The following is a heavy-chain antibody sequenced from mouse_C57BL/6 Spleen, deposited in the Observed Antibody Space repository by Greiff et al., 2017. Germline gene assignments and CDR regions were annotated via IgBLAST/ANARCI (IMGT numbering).Heavy chain of an antibody. CDR2: IYPGDGDT. V-gene: IGHV1-82*01. D-gene: IGHD3-2*02. J-gene: IGHJ4*01. Sequence: VQLQQSGPELVKPGASVKISCKASGYAFSSSWMNWVKQRPGKGLEWIGRIYPGDGDTNYNGKFKGKATLTADKSSSTAYMQLSSLTSEDSAVYFCARAAQATDYYAMDYWGQGTSGTVSS. CDR3: ARAAQATDYYAMDY. CDR1: GYAFSSSW.